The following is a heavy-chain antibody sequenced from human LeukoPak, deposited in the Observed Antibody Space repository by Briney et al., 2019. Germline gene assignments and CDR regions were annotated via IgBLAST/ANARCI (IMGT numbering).Heavy chain of an antibody. J-gene: IGHJ4*02. Sequence: PGGSLRLSCAASGFTVSSYGMTWVRQAPGKGLEWVSAISGSGASTYYADSVKGRFTISRDNSKNTLYLQMNSLRAEDTALYYCAKDGDYVAQDYFDYWGQGTLVTVSS. D-gene: IGHD4-17*01. V-gene: IGHV3-23*01. CDR3: AKDGDYVAQDYFDY. CDR1: GFTVSSYG. CDR2: ISGSGAST.